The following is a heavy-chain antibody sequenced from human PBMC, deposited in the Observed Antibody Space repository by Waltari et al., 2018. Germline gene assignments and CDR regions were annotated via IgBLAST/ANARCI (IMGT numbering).Heavy chain of an antibody. V-gene: IGHV4-61*09. CDR3: ARDTGSGENWFDP. CDR1: GGSISSGSYY. J-gene: IGHJ5*02. Sequence: QVQLQESGPGLVKPSQTLSLTCTVSGGSISSGSYYWSWIRQPAGKGLEWIGYIYTSGSTNYNPSLKSRVTISVDTSKNQFSLKLSSVTAADTAVYYCARDTGSGENWFDPWGQGTLVTVSS. D-gene: IGHD3-10*01. CDR2: IYTSGST.